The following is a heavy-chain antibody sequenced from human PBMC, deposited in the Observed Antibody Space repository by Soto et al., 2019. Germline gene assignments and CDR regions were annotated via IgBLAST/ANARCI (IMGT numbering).Heavy chain of an antibody. CDR3: AKELLRLGESLERYFDY. V-gene: IGHV3-23*01. CDR2: ISGSGSSR. J-gene: IGHJ4*02. Sequence: EVQLLESGGDLVQPGGSLRLSCAASGFTFSTYAMSWVRQAPGKGLEWVSAISGSGSSRYYADSAKGRFTISRDNSKNTLFLQLNSLRAEDTAVYYCAKELLRLGESLERYFDYWGQGTLVTASS. CDR1: GFTFSTYA. D-gene: IGHD3-10*01.